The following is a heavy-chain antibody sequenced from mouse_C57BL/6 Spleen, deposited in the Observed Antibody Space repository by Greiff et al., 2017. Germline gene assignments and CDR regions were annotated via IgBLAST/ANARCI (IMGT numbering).Heavy chain of an antibody. CDR2: IDPSDSYT. CDR1: GYTFTSYW. Sequence: VQLQQSGAELVMPGASVKLSCKASGYTFTSYWMHWVKQRPGKGLEWIGEIDPSDSYTTYNQKFKGKSTLTVDKSSSTAYMQLSSLTSEDSAVYYCARPITTDWYCDVWGTGTTVTVAS. J-gene: IGHJ1*03. CDR3: ARPITTDWYCDV. D-gene: IGHD1-2*01. V-gene: IGHV1-69*01.